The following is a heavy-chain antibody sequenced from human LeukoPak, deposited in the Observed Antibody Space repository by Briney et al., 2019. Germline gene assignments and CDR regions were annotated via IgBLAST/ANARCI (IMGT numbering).Heavy chain of an antibody. D-gene: IGHD1-26*01. CDR2: IYYSGST. CDR3: ARKRIYSGSYPLIDY. V-gene: IGHV4-39*01. Sequence: SETLSPTCTVSGGSISSGGYYWSWIRQHPGKGLEWIGSIYYSGSTYYNPSLKSRVTISADTSKNQFSLRLSSVTAADTAVYYCARKRIYSGSYPLIDYWGRGALVTVSS. J-gene: IGHJ4*02. CDR1: GGSISSGGYY.